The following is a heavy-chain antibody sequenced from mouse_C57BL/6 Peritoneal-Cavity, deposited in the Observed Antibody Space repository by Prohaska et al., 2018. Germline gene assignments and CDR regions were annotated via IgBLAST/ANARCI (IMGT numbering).Heavy chain of an antibody. V-gene: IGHV1-64*01. CDR2: IHPNSGST. CDR3: ASPIYYYGSSYDY. CDR1: GYTFTSYW. J-gene: IGHJ2*01. Sequence: QVQLQQPGAELVKPGASVKLSCKASGYTFTSYWMHWVKQRPGQGLEWIGMIHPNSGSTNYNEKFKSKATLTVDKSSSTAYMQLSRLTSEDSAVYYCASPIYYYGSSYDYWGQGTTLTVSS. D-gene: IGHD1-1*01.